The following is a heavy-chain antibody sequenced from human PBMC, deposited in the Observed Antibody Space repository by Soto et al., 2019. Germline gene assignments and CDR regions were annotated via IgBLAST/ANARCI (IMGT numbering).Heavy chain of an antibody. V-gene: IGHV4-30-4*01. CDR3: ARMSYFYDKWYFDL. CDR1: GASINNNDYY. Sequence: QLQESGPGLVMPSQTLSLTCTVSGASINNNDYYWSWIRQTPGKGLEWIGYVYYSGSTDYIPSLKSRLSMSIEKSQNQFTLKLNSVTAADTATYYCARMSYFYDKWYFDLWGRGTLATVSS. CDR2: VYYSGST. D-gene: IGHD3-22*01. J-gene: IGHJ2*01.